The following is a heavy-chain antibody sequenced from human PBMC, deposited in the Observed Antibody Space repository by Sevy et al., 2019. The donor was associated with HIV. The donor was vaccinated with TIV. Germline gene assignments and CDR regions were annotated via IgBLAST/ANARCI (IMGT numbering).Heavy chain of an antibody. V-gene: IGHV3-30-3*01. Sequence: GGSLRLSCAASGFTFSSYAMHWVRQAPGKGLERVAVISYDGSNKYYADSVKGRFTISRDNSKNTLYLQMNSLRAEDTAVYYCARRRYSSGWENFDYWGQGTLVTVSS. CDR1: GFTFSSYA. J-gene: IGHJ4*02. D-gene: IGHD6-19*01. CDR2: ISYDGSNK. CDR3: ARRRYSSGWENFDY.